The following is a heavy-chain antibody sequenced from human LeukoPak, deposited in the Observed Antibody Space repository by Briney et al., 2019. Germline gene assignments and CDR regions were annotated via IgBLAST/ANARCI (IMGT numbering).Heavy chain of an antibody. V-gene: IGHV4-30-4*08. Sequence: KPSQTLSLTCTVSGGSISSGDYYWSWIRQPQGKGLEWIGYIYYSGSTYYNPSLKSRVTISVDTSKNQFSLKLSSVTAADTAVYYCARDSSFSFVVGDRTDAFDIWGQGTMVTVSS. D-gene: IGHD1-26*01. CDR3: ARDSSFSFVVGDRTDAFDI. J-gene: IGHJ3*02. CDR2: IYYSGST. CDR1: GGSISSGDYY.